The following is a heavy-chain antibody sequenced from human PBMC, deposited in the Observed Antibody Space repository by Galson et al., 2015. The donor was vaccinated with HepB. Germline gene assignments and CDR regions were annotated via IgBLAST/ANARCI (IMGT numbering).Heavy chain of an antibody. CDR2: ISYEGSNK. V-gene: IGHV3-30*03. J-gene: IGHJ6*02. CDR1: GFIFSTYV. CDR3: ATVGYSGGSWYSDYYGMDV. Sequence: SLRLSCAASGFIFSTYVMHWVRQAPGKGLEWVALISYEGSNKYYADSVKGRFTISRDNSKNTLYLQMNSLRGEDTAVYYCATVGYSGGSWYSDYYGMDVWGQGTTVTVSS. D-gene: IGHD2-15*01.